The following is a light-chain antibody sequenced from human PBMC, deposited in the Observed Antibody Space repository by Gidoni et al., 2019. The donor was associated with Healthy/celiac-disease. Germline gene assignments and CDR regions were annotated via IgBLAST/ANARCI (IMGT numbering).Light chain of an antibody. V-gene: IGKV3-15*01. CDR2: GAS. CDR3: QQYNNWPPWT. CDR1: QSVSSN. J-gene: IGKJ1*01. Sequence: DIVMTQSPATLSVSPGERATLSCRASQSVSSNLAWYQQKPGQAPRLLIYGASTRATGTPARVSGSGSGTEFTLTISSLQSEDFAVYYCQQYNNWPPWTFGQGTKVEIK.